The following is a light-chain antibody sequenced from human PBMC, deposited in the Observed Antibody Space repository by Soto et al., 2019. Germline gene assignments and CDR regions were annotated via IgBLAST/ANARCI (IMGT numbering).Light chain of an antibody. Sequence: VVTQSPPTLFFAPGTRLTLSCSSIQSVSSYLAWYQQKPGQAPRLLIYDASNRATGIPARFSGSGSGTDFTLTISSLEPEDFAVYYCQQRSNWPPRFTFGPGAKVDIK. CDR2: DAS. V-gene: IGKV3-11*01. J-gene: IGKJ3*01. CDR1: QSVSSY. CDR3: QQRSNWPPRFT.